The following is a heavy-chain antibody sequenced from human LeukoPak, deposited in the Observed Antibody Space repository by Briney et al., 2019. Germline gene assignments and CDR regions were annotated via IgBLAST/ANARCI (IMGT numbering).Heavy chain of an antibody. J-gene: IGHJ6*02. V-gene: IGHV1-69*06. CDR2: IIPIFGTA. D-gene: IGHD4-23*01. Sequence: SVKVSCKASGGTFSSYAISWVRQAPGQGLEWMGGIIPIFGTANYAQKFQGRVTMTEDTSTDTAYMELSSLRSEDTAVYYCATRGVVTRGSYYYYGMDVWGQGTTVTVSS. CDR1: GGTFSSYA. CDR3: ATRGVVTRGSYYYYGMDV.